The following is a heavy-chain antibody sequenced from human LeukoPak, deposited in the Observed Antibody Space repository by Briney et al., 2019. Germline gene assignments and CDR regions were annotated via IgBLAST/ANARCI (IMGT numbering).Heavy chain of an antibody. D-gene: IGHD4-17*01. CDR3: AREDYGDYFTY. CDR1: GFTFSSYG. Sequence: GGSLRLSCAASGFTFSSYGMHWVRQAPGKGLEWVAVIWYDGSNKYYADSVKGRFTISRDNSKNTLYLQMNGLRAEDTAVYYCAREDYGDYFTYWGQGTLVTVSS. J-gene: IGHJ4*02. CDR2: IWYDGSNK. V-gene: IGHV3-33*01.